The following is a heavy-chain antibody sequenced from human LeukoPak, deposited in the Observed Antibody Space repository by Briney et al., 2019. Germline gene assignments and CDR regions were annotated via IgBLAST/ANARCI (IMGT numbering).Heavy chain of an antibody. CDR1: GFTFSGSA. CDR2: IKSKTDGGTT. D-gene: IGHD4-11*01. CDR3: STDGGTVPHYDNYVSDFDY. V-gene: IGHV3-15*01. J-gene: IGHJ4*02. Sequence: GGSLRLSCAASGFTFSGSAMHWVRQSPGKGLEWVGRIKSKTDGGTTDYAAPVKGRFTISRDDSKNLLYLQINSLKTEDTAVYYCSTDGGTVPHYDNYVSDFDYWGQGTLVTVSS.